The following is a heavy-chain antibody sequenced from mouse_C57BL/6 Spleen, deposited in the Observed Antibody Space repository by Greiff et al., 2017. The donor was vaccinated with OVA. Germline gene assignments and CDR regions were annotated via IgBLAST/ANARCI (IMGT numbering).Heavy chain of an antibody. CDR2: IYPGDGDT. J-gene: IGHJ1*03. CDR3: ARYGERGYFDV. D-gene: IGHD1-1*01. CDR1: GYAFSSSW. V-gene: IGHV1-82*01. Sequence: QVQLQQSGPELVKPRASVKISCKASGYAFSSSWMNWVKQRPGKGLEWIGRIYPGDGDTNYNGKFKGKATLTADKSSSTAYMQLSSLTSEDSAVYFCARYGERGYFDVWGTGTTVTVSS.